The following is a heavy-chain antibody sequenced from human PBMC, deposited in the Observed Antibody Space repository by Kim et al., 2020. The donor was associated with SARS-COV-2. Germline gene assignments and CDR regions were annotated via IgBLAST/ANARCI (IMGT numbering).Heavy chain of an antibody. V-gene: IGHV3-74*01. CDR2: ITSDGSST. CDR1: GSTFSSSW. Sequence: GGSLRLSCAASGSTFSSSWMHWVRQAPGKGLVWVSRITSDGSSTTYADSVKGRFTISRDNAKNTLYLQMNSLRAEDTAVYYCARDRSYAMDVWGQGTTVIVS. CDR3: ARDRSYAMDV. J-gene: IGHJ6*02.